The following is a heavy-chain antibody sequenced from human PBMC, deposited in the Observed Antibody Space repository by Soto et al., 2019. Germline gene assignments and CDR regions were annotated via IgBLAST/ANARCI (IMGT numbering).Heavy chain of an antibody. CDR3: AKGGNLYCSSTTCYSFDY. V-gene: IGHV3-30*18. J-gene: IGHJ4*02. Sequence: SGGGVVQPGRSLRLSCAASGFTFSNYGMHWVRQAPGKGLEWVAVISYDGSNKYYADSVKGRFTISRDNSKNTLYLQMNSLRAEDTAVYYCAKGGNLYCSSTTCYSFDYWGQGTLVTVSS. D-gene: IGHD2-2*01. CDR2: ISYDGSNK. CDR1: GFTFSNYG.